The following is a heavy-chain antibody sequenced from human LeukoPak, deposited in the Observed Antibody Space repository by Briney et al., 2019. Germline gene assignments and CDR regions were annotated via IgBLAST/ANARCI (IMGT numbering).Heavy chain of an antibody. J-gene: IGHJ6*03. CDR2: IIPIFGTA. D-gene: IGHD5-12*01. CDR3: ARDHRTVATMFHYYYYMDV. V-gene: IGHV1-69*05. CDR1: GGTFSSYA. Sequence: ASVKVSCKASGGTFSSYAISWVRQAPGQGLEWMGGIIPIFGTANYAQKFQGRVTITTDESTSTAYMELSSLRSEDTAVYYCARDHRTVATMFHYYYYMDVWGKGTTVTVPS.